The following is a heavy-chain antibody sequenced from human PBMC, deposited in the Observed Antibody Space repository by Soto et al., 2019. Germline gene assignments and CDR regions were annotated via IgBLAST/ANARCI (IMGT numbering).Heavy chain of an antibody. V-gene: IGHV3-21*06. CDR2: ISSSSSYI. D-gene: IGHD3-10*01. CDR3: AREGGSGRPLDY. Sequence: EVQLVESGGGLVKPGGSLRLSCAASGFTFRDYSMNWVRQAPGKGLEWVSSISSSSSYIYYADSVKGRFTISRDNAKNSLYLQMNSLRAENTAVYYCAREGGSGRPLDYWGQGTLVTVSS. J-gene: IGHJ4*02. CDR1: GFTFRDYS.